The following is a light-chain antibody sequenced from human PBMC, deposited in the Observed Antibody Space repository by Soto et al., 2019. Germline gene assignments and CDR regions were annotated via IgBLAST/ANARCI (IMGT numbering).Light chain of an antibody. V-gene: IGLV1-40*01. CDR3: QAYDYSLTASV. J-gene: IGLJ3*02. CDR1: SSNLGAGYD. CDR2: GNR. Sequence: QAVXTQPPSVSXAPGQRVTISCTGNSSNLGAGYDVHWYRQLPGAAPKLVIFGNRNRPSGVPERFSGSKSGTSASLAITGLQGEDEADYYCQAYDYSLTASVFGGGTKLTVL.